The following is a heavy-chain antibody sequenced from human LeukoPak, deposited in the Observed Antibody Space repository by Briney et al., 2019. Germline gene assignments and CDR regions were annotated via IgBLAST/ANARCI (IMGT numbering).Heavy chain of an antibody. J-gene: IGHJ4*02. CDR1: GYTFTSYG. CDR2: ISAYNGNT. Sequence: ASVKVSCKASGYTFTSYGISWERQAPGQGLEWMGWISAYNGNTNYAQKLQGRVTMTTDTSTSTAYMELRSLRSDDTAVYYCASGYCGGDCYSSQFDYWGQGTLVTVSS. D-gene: IGHD2-21*02. V-gene: IGHV1-18*01. CDR3: ASGYCGGDCYSSQFDY.